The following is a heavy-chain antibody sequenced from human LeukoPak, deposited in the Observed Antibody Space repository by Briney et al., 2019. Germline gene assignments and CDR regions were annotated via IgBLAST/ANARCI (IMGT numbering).Heavy chain of an antibody. V-gene: IGHV4-59*01. D-gene: IGHD6-19*01. CDR3: ARCGVLGSGCFFDY. CDR1: GGSTSSDY. Sequence: SETLSLTCILPGGSTSSDYGSWSRQPPGRGLGWIGYIYYGVSANYNTSLKSRAALPEATSKNQFSWNLRSVTAADTGVYYCARCGVLGSGCFFDYWGQGTLVTVSS. J-gene: IGHJ4*02. CDR2: IYYGVSA.